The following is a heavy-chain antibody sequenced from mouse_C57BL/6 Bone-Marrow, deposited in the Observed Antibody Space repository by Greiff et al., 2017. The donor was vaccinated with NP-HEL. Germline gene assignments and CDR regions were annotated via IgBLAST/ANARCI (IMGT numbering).Heavy chain of an antibody. V-gene: IGHV5-12*01. D-gene: IGHD1-1*01. CDR3: ARQGITTVAHYYAMDY. Sequence: DVMLVESGGGLVQPGGSLKLSCAASGFTFSDYYMYWVRQTPEKRLEWVAYISNGGGSIYYPDPVKGRFTISRDNAKNTLYLQMSRLKSEDTAMYYCARQGITTVAHYYAMDYWGQGTSVTVSS. CDR1: GFTFSDYY. CDR2: ISNGGGSI. J-gene: IGHJ4*01.